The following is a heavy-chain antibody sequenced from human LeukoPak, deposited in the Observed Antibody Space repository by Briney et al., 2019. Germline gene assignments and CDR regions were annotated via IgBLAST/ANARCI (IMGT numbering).Heavy chain of an antibody. CDR1: GGSFSGYY. Sequence: SETLSLTCAVYGGSFSGYYWSWIRQPTGKGLEWIGEINHSGSTNYNPSLKSRVTISVDTSKNQFSLKLSSVTAADTAVYYCARFRRYYDILTGYYKYDSSDAFDIWGQGTMVTVSS. CDR2: INHSGST. CDR3: ARFRRYYDILTGYYKYDSSDAFDI. J-gene: IGHJ3*02. V-gene: IGHV4-34*01. D-gene: IGHD3-9*01.